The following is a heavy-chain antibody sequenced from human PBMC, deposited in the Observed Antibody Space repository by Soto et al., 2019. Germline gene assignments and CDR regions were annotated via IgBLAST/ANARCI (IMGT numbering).Heavy chain of an antibody. D-gene: IGHD2-2*01. CDR1: GFTFSSYG. V-gene: IGHV3-30*18. J-gene: IGHJ6*02. CDR3: AKEYCSSTSCYVDGMDV. Sequence: PGGSLRLSCAASGFTFSSYGMHWVRQAPGKGLEWVAVISYDGSNKYYADSVKGRFTISRDNSKNTLYLQMNSLRAEDTAVYYCAKEYCSSTSCYVDGMDVWGQGTTVTVSS. CDR2: ISYDGSNK.